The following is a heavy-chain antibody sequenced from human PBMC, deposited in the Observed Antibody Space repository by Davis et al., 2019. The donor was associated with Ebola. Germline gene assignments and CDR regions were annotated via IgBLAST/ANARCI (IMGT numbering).Heavy chain of an antibody. V-gene: IGHV1-69*10. Sequence: SAKVSCKASGYTFTSYGISWVRQAPGQGLEWMGGIIPILGIANYAQKFQGRVTITADKSTSTTYMELSSLRSEDTAVYYCASADWSSYYTPLYMDVWGKGTTVTVSS. CDR1: GYTFTSYG. CDR3: ASADWSSYYTPLYMDV. CDR2: IIPILGIA. D-gene: IGHD3-3*01. J-gene: IGHJ6*03.